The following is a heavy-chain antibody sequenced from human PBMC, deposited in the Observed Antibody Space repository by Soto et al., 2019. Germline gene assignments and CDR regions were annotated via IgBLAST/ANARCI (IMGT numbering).Heavy chain of an antibody. J-gene: IGHJ6*02. CDR3: ARRYGDYYYYYGMDV. D-gene: IGHD4-17*01. Sequence: SETLSLTCTVSGGSISSSSYYWGWIRQPPGKGLEWIGSIYYSGSTYYNPSLKSRVTISVDTSKNQFSLKLSSVTAADTAVYYCARRYGDYYYYYGMDVWGQGTTVTVSS. CDR2: IYYSGST. V-gene: IGHV4-39*01. CDR1: GGSISSSSYY.